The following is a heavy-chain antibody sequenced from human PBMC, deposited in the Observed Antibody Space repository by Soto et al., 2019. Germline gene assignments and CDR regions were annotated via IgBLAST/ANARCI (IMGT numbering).Heavy chain of an antibody. J-gene: IGHJ4*02. Sequence: EVQLLESGGGLIQPGGSLRLSCAASRFTFSSYAMSWVRQAPGKGLEWVSVISGSGGSTYYADSVKGRFTISRDNSKNTSYLQMNSLRAEDTAVYYCAKDSPGGYYYGSSGFDYWGQGTLVTVSS. D-gene: IGHD3-22*01. CDR2: ISGSGGST. CDR1: RFTFSSYA. V-gene: IGHV3-23*01. CDR3: AKDSPGGYYYGSSGFDY.